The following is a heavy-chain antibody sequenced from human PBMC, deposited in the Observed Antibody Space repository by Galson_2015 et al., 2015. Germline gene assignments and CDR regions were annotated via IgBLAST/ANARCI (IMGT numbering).Heavy chain of an antibody. J-gene: IGHJ6*02. CDR3: AKGIGSTRYYYYGMDV. D-gene: IGHD2-15*01. CDR2: ISYDGSNE. CDR1: GFTFSTYG. Sequence: SLRLSCAASGFTFSTYGMHWVRQAPGKGLEWVAVISYDGSNEYYADSVQGRFTISRDNSKNTLFLQMSSLRAEDTAVYYCAKGIGSTRYYYYGMDVWGQGTTVTVSS. V-gene: IGHV3-30*18.